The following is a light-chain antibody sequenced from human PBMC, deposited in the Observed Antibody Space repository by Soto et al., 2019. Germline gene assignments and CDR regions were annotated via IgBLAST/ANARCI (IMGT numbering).Light chain of an antibody. V-gene: IGLV4-69*01. Sequence: QAVLTQSPSASASLGASVNLTCTLSSGHSRYAIAWHQQQPEKGPRYLMRLNSDGRHHKGDGIPDRFSGSTSGAERYLTISSLQSEDEADYYCQTWGTGIPWVFGGGTQLTVL. CDR3: QTWGTGIPWV. CDR2: LNSDGRH. CDR1: SGHSRYA. J-gene: IGLJ3*02.